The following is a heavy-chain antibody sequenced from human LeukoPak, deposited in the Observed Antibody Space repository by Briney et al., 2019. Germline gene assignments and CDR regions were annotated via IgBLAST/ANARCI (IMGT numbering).Heavy chain of an antibody. CDR1: GFTFSSYA. V-gene: IGHV3-23*01. D-gene: IGHD3-22*01. J-gene: IGHJ4*02. CDR3: ASFYYYDSSGLDY. Sequence: GGSLRLSCAASGFTFSSYAMSWVRQAPGKGQEWVSSISGSGSTTYYAGSVKGRFTISRDNSKDILYLQMDSLRAEDTAVYYCASFYYYDSSGLDYWGQGTLVSVSS. CDR2: ISGSGSTT.